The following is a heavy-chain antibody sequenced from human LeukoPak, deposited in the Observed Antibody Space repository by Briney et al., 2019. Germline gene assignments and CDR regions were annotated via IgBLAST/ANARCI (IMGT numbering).Heavy chain of an antibody. Sequence: TGGSLRLSCAASGFTFSSYSMNWVRQAPGKGLEWVSSISSSSSYIYYADSVKGRFTISRDNAKNSLYLQMNSLRAEDTALYYCAKGRLYSGYEVNDAFDIWGQGTMVTVSS. CDR3: AKGRLYSGYEVNDAFDI. J-gene: IGHJ3*02. CDR2: ISSSSSYI. D-gene: IGHD5-12*01. V-gene: IGHV3-21*04. CDR1: GFTFSSYS.